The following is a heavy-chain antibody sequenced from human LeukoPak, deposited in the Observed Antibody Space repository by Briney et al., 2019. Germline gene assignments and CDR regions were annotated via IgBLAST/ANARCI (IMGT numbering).Heavy chain of an antibody. D-gene: IGHD3-3*01. CDR3: ARDLTRFLEWLLSDYYYYYGMDV. J-gene: IGHJ6*02. V-gene: IGHV3-53*05. CDR1: GFTVSSNY. Sequence: GGSLRLSCAASGFTVSSNYMSWVRQAPGKGLEWVSVIYSGGGAYYADSVKGRFTISRDNSNNTLFLQMNSLRAEDTAVYYCARDLTRFLEWLLSDYYYYYGMDVWGQGTTVTVSS. CDR2: IYSGGGA.